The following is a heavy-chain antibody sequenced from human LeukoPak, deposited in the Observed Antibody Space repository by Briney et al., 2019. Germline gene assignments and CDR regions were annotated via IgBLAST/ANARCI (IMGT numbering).Heavy chain of an antibody. D-gene: IGHD7-27*01. V-gene: IGHV4-59*08. Sequence: SETLSLTCTVPGGSSSSNRWSWIRQPPGKGLEWIGNIYYSGSTNYNPSLKSRVTMSLDTSRNQFSLKLSSVTAADTAVYYCVRATGDVFSLWGQGTLVTVSS. CDR1: GGSSSSNR. CDR2: IYYSGST. J-gene: IGHJ4*02. CDR3: VRATGDVFSL.